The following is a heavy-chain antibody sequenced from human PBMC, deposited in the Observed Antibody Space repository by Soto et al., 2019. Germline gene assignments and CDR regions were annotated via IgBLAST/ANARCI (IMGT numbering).Heavy chain of an antibody. CDR3: AKDGIAAAGTYNWFDP. CDR1: GFTFSSYG. J-gene: IGHJ5*02. CDR2: ISYDGSNK. Sequence: GGSLRLSCAASGFTFSSYGMHWVRQAPGKGLEWVAVISYDGSNKYYADSVKGRFTISRDNSKNTLYLQMNSLRAEDTAVYYRAKDGIAAAGTYNWFDPWGQGTLVTVSS. D-gene: IGHD6-13*01. V-gene: IGHV3-30*18.